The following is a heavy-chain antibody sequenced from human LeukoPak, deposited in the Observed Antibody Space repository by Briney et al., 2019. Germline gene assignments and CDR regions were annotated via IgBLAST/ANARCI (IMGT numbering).Heavy chain of an antibody. Sequence: GGSLRLSCAASGFTFSSYSMNWVRQAPGKGLEWVSYISSSSTIYYADSVKGRFTISRDNAKNSLYLQMNSLRAEDTAVYYCARGISGVVPAAGYYYYYMDVWGKGTTVTVSS. D-gene: IGHD2-2*01. CDR2: ISSSSTI. CDR1: GFTFSSYS. CDR3: ARGISGVVPAAGYYYYYMDV. V-gene: IGHV3-48*04. J-gene: IGHJ6*03.